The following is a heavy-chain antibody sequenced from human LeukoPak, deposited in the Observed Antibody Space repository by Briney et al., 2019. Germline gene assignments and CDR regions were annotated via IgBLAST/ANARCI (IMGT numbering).Heavy chain of an antibody. J-gene: IGHJ4*02. CDR3: ARARYSSSWYYFDY. CDR2: IYTSGST. V-gene: IGHV4-4*07. CDR1: GGSISSYY. D-gene: IGHD6-13*01. Sequence: SETPSLTCTVSGGSISSYYWSWIRQPAGKGLEWIGRIYTSGSTNYNPSLKSRVTMSVDTSKNQFSLKLSSVTAADTAVYYCARARYSSSWYYFDYWGQGTLVTASS.